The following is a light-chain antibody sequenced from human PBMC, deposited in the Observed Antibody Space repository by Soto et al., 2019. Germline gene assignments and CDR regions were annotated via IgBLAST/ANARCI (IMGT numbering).Light chain of an antibody. CDR1: SSNIGSNT. Sequence: QSVLTQPPSASGTPGQRVTVSCSGSSSNIGSNTVNWYQQLPGTAPKLLIYSNNQRPSGVPDRFSGSKSGTSASLAISGLQPEDEADYYWAAWDDSLNGVVFGGGTKLTVL. CDR3: AAWDDSLNGVV. CDR2: SNN. J-gene: IGLJ2*01. V-gene: IGLV1-44*01.